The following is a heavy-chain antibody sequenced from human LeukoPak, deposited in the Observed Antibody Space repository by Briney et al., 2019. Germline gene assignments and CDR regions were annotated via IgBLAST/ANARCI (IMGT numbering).Heavy chain of an antibody. V-gene: IGHV1-2*04. CDR3: ARGSDIVATFFIY. J-gene: IGHJ4*02. CDR2: INPNSGGT. CDR1: GYTFTGYH. D-gene: IGHD5-12*01. Sequence: ASVKVSCKASGYTFTGYHMHWVRQAPGQGLEWMGWINPNSGGTNYAQKFQGWVTMTRDTSISTAYMELSRLRSDDTAVYYCARGSDIVATFFIYWGQGTLVTVSS.